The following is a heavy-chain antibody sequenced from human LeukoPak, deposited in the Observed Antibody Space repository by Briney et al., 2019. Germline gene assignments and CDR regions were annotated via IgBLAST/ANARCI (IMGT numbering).Heavy chain of an antibody. V-gene: IGHV1-69*10. Sequence: SVKVSCKASGGTFSSYAISWVRQAPGQGLEWMGGIIPILGIANYAQKFQGRVTITADKSTSTAYMELSSLRSEDTAVYYCATSVAGPYYFDYWGQGTLVTVSS. CDR1: GGTFSSYA. D-gene: IGHD6-19*01. CDR3: ATSVAGPYYFDY. CDR2: IIPILGIA. J-gene: IGHJ4*02.